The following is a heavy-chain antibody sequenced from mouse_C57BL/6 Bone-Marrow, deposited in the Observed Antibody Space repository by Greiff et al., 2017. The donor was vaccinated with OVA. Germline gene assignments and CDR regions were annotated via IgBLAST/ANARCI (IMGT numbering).Heavy chain of an antibody. J-gene: IGHJ1*03. CDR3: ARSYGWGWYFDV. V-gene: IGHV1-81*01. CDR1: GYTFTSYG. D-gene: IGHD2-2*01. CDR2: IYPRSGNT. Sequence: QVQLQQSGAELARPGASVKLSCKASGYTFTSYGISWVKQRTGQGLEWIGAIYPRSGNTYYNEKFKGKATLTADKSSSTAYMELRSLTSEDSAVYFCARSYGWGWYFDVWGTGTTVTVSS.